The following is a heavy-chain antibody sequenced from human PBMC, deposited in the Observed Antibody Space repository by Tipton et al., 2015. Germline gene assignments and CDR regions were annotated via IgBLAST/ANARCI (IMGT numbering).Heavy chain of an antibody. D-gene: IGHD3-22*01. CDR3: ARASIIQGYYHDSSRYYLFNS. V-gene: IGHV4-59*01. Sequence: LRLSCTVSGGSLRPYYWSWIRQSPGEGLEWIGYIYYSGSTNYNPSLRSRVAMSMDTSKNQFSLKLSSVIAADTAVYYCARASIIQGYYHDSSRYYLFNSWGQGTLVTVSS. J-gene: IGHJ1*01. CDR2: IYYSGST. CDR1: GGSLRPYY.